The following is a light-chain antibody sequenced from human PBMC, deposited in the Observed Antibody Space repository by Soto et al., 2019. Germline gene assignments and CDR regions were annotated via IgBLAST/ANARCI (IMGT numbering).Light chain of an antibody. CDR2: DAS. Sequence: DIQMTQSPSSLSASVVDRVTITCRASQSISSYLNWYQQKPGKAPKLLIYDASSLESGVPSRFSGSGSGTEFTLAISSLQPDDFATYYCQQYNSYPWTFGQGTKVDIK. CDR3: QQYNSYPWT. CDR1: QSISSY. J-gene: IGKJ1*01. V-gene: IGKV1-5*01.